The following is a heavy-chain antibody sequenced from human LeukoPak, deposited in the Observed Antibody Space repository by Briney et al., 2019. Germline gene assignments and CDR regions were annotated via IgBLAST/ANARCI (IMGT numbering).Heavy chain of an antibody. CDR2: IYHSGST. D-gene: IGHD3-22*01. CDR3: ARGPDSSGYYYLDY. V-gene: IGHV4-38-2*02. Sequence: SETLSLTCTVSGYSISSGYYWGWIRQPPGKGLEWIGSIYHSGSTYYNPSLKSRVTISVETSKNQFSLKLSSVTAADTAVYYCARGPDSSGYYYLDYWGQGTLVTVSS. CDR1: GYSISSGYY. J-gene: IGHJ4*02.